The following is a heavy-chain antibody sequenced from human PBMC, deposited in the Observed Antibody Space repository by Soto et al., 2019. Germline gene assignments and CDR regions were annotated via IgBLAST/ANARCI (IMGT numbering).Heavy chain of an antibody. CDR3: AGSSSAATNWFDP. V-gene: IGHV4-30-2*01. CDR1: RGSISSDGYS. D-gene: IGHD6-6*01. J-gene: IGHJ5*02. CDR2: IYHTDSP. Sequence: QLQLQESGSGLVKPSQTLSLTCTVSRGSISSDGYSWSWIRQPPGKGLEWIGYIYHTDSPYYNPSLKSRATISIDTSKNQFSLNLTSVTAADTAVYFCAGSSSAATNWFDPWGQGTLVTVSS.